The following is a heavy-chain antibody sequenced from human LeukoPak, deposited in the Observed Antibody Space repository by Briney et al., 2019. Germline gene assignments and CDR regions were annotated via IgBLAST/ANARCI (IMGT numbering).Heavy chain of an antibody. J-gene: IGHJ4*02. CDR3: ARDLSVGGYYFDY. Sequence: TGGSLRLSCAASGFTFSSYAMHWVRQAPGKGLEWVAVISYDGSNKYYADSVKGRFTISRDNSKNTLYLQMNSLGAEDTAVYYCARDLSVGGYYFDYWGQGTLVTVSS. CDR1: GFTFSSYA. CDR2: ISYDGSNK. D-gene: IGHD1-26*01. V-gene: IGHV3-30-3*01.